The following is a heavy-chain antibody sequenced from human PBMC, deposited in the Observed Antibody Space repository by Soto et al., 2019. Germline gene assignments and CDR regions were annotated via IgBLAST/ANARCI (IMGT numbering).Heavy chain of an antibody. Sequence: QVQLVESGGGVVQPGRSLRLSCAASGFTFSSYAMHWVRQAPGKGLEWVAVISYDGSNKYYADSVKGRFTISRDNSKNTLYLQMNTLRAEDTAVYYCARQRSSYKNYYYSCGMDVWGEGTTVTVSS. CDR2: ISYDGSNK. CDR1: GFTFSSYA. CDR3: ARQRSSYKNYYYSCGMDV. D-gene: IGHD6-13*01. J-gene: IGHJ6*04. V-gene: IGHV3-30-3*01.